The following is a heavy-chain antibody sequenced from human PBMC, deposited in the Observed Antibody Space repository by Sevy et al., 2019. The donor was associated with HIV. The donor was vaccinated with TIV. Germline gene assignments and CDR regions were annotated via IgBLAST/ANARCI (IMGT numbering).Heavy chain of an antibody. CDR1: GFTFSSYW. J-gene: IGHJ6*02. V-gene: IGHV3-74*01. Sequence: GGSLRLSCAASGFTFSSYWMHWVRQAPGKGLVWVSRINSDGSSTSYADSVKGRFTISRDNAKNTLYLQMNSLRAEDTVVYYCARGLTTQITIFGVVTHYGMDVWGQGTTVTVSS. D-gene: IGHD3-3*01. CDR3: ARGLTTQITIFGVVTHYGMDV. CDR2: INSDGSST.